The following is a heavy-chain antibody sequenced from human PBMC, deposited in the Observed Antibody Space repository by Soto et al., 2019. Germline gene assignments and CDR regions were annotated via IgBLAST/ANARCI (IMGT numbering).Heavy chain of an antibody. CDR2: LIYSGST. J-gene: IGHJ4*02. CDR3: VEQMVVLDSFDY. D-gene: IGHD3-22*01. V-gene: IGHV4-39*01. CDR1: GDSISRSTYH. Sequence: SETLSLTCTVSGDSISRSTYHWGWIRQPPGKGLEWVASLIYSGSTYYNPSLKSRVTISVDTSKNQVSLKVRSVTAADTAVYYCVEQMVVLDSFDYCGQGTLVTVSS.